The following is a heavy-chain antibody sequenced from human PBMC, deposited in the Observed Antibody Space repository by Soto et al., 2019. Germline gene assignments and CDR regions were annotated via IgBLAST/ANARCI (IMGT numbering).Heavy chain of an antibody. V-gene: IGHV3-15*01. J-gene: IGHJ6*02. CDR1: GFTFSNAW. CDR2: IKSKTDGGTT. D-gene: IGHD2-15*01. CDR3: TTDRGYSSGGRCYSGVYYYYGMDV. Sequence: EVQLVESGGGLVKPGGSLRLSCAASGFTFSNAWMSWVRQAPGKGLEWVGRIKSKTDGGTTDYAAPVKGRFTISRDDSKTTLYLQMNSLKTEDTAVYYCTTDRGYSSGGRCYSGVYYYYGMDVWGQGTTVTVSS.